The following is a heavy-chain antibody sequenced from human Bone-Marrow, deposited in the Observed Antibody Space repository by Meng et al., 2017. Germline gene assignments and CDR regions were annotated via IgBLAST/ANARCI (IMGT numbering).Heavy chain of an antibody. Sequence: GESLKISCAASGVTFSSYWMHWVRQAPGKGLAWVSRINNEGNYESSVDSVKGRFTLSRDNAENTLYLQMTSLTAVNTAFYYCVITYSDQGSGYYCFLWGQGTLVTVSS. CDR2: INNEGNYE. J-gene: IGHJ4*02. V-gene: IGHV3-74*01. D-gene: IGHD3-22*01. CDR3: VITYSDQGSGYYCFL. CDR1: GVTFSSYW.